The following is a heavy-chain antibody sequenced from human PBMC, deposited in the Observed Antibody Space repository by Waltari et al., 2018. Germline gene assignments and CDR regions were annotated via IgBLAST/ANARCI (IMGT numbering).Heavy chain of an antibody. Sequence: QVQLVQSGAEVKKPGASVKVSCKASGYTFTGYYMHWVRQAPGQGLEWMGWINPNSGGTNYAQKFQGRVTMTRDTSISTAYMELSRLRSDDMAVYYCARDLDSTVTINYYYYYMDVWGKGTTVTVSS. D-gene: IGHD4-17*01. J-gene: IGHJ6*03. CDR3: ARDLDSTVTINYYYYYMDV. CDR1: GYTFTGYY. V-gene: IGHV1-2*02. CDR2: INPNSGGT.